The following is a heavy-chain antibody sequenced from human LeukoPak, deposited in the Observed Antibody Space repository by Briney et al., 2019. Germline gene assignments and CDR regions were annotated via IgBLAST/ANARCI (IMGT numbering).Heavy chain of an antibody. Sequence: PSETLSLTCAVYGGSFSGYYWSWIRQPPGKGLEWIGEINHSGSTNYNPSLKSRVTISVDTSKNQFSLKLSSVTAADTAVYYCARGGQLGYDCVWGSYRNNFLDYWGQGTLVTVSS. J-gene: IGHJ4*02. CDR3: ARGGQLGYDCVWGSYRNNFLDY. CDR1: GGSFSGYY. V-gene: IGHV4-34*01. CDR2: INHSGST. D-gene: IGHD3-16*02.